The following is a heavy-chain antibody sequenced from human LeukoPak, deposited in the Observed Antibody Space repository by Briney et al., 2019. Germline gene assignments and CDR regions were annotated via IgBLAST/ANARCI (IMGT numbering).Heavy chain of an antibody. CDR1: GFTLSSYW. Sequence: GGSLRLSCAASGFTLSSYWMSWVRPAPGKGLEWVANIKQDGSEKYYVDSVKGRFTISRDNAKNSLYLQMNSLRAEDTAVYYCVRGPRAIFGVVIAKKNDYWGQGTLVTVSS. J-gene: IGHJ4*02. CDR2: IKQDGSEK. CDR3: VRGPRAIFGVVIAKKNDY. V-gene: IGHV3-7*01. D-gene: IGHD3-3*01.